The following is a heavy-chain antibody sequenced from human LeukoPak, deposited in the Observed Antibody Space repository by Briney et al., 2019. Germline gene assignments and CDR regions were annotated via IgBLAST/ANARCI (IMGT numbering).Heavy chain of an antibody. Sequence: GGSLRLSCAASGFTFSNYAMSWVRRAPGKGLEWVSLIGGSSVNIYYADSVKGRFTISRDNCKNTLYLQMNSLRGDDTAVYYCTRGSTSTWYDYWGQGIQVTVSS. CDR1: GFTFSNYA. CDR2: IGGSSVNI. V-gene: IGHV3-23*01. J-gene: IGHJ4*02. CDR3: TRGSTSTWYDY. D-gene: IGHD6-13*01.